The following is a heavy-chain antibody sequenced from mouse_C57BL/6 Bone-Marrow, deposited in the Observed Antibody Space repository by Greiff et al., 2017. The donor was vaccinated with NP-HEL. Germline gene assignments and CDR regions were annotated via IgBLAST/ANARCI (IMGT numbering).Heavy chain of an antibody. CDR2: IDPSDSET. D-gene: IGHD2-5*01. Sequence: VQLQQPGAELVRPGSSVKLSCKASGYTFTSYWMHWVKQRPIQGLEWIGNIDPSDSETHYNQKFKDKATLTVDKSSSTAYMQRSSLTSEDSAVYYCASGNYSHYGWFAYWGQGTLVTVSA. V-gene: IGHV1-52*01. J-gene: IGHJ3*01. CDR3: ASGNYSHYGWFAY. CDR1: GYTFTSYW.